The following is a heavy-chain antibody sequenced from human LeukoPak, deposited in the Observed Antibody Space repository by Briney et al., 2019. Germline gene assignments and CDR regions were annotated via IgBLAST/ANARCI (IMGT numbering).Heavy chain of an antibody. V-gene: IGHV1-18*01. Sequence: ASVKVSCKASGYTFTSYGISWVRQAPGQGLECMGWISAYNGNTNYAQKLQRRVTMATDTSTSTAYMELRSLRSADTAVYYCARDVLRGYSYGTPNWFDPWGQGTLVTVSS. CDR3: ARDVLRGYSYGTPNWFDP. D-gene: IGHD5-18*01. J-gene: IGHJ5*02. CDR2: ISAYNGNT. CDR1: GYTFTSYG.